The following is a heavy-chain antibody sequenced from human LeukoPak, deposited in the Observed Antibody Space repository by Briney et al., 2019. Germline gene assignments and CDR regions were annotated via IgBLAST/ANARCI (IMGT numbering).Heavy chain of an antibody. V-gene: IGHV4-4*07. CDR3: AGGPYYYDSSGFYSDY. CDR2: IYISGST. D-gene: IGHD3-22*01. J-gene: IGHJ4*02. Sequence: SETLSLTCTVSGGSISSYYWSWIRQPAGKGLEWIGRIYISGSTNYNPSLKSRVTMSVDTSKNQFSLKLSSWTAADPAVYFCAGGPYYYDSSGFYSDYWGQGTLVTVSS. CDR1: GGSISSYY.